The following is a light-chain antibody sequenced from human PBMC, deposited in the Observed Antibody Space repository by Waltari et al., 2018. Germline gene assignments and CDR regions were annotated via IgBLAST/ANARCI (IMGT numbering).Light chain of an antibody. CDR2: DVS. J-gene: IGLJ3*02. CDR1: SSDVGGYNS. CDR3: SSYTSSNTWV. V-gene: IGLV2-14*03. Sequence: QSALTQPASVSGSPGQSITISCTGTSSDVGGYNSVSWYQQHPGKAPRLMIYDVSKRPSGVSNRFSGSKSGNTASLTISGLQAEDEADYYCSSYTSSNTWVFGGGTKLTVL.